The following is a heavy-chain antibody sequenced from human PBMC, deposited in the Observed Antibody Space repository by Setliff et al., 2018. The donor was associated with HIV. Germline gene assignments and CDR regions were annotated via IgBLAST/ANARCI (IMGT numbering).Heavy chain of an antibody. CDR3: ARGRSCSSSSCYLVYYYYYGMDV. CDR2: IHYSGRT. J-gene: IGHJ6*02. V-gene: IGHV4-59*11. Sequence: ETLSLTCSVSGDSINGHWWSWIRQPPGKGLEWTGNIHYSGRTNYNPSLKSRVTISVDTSKNQFSLRLSSVTAADTAVYYCARGRSCSSSSCYLVYYYYYGMDVWGHGSTVTVSS. D-gene: IGHD2-2*01. CDR1: GDSINGHW.